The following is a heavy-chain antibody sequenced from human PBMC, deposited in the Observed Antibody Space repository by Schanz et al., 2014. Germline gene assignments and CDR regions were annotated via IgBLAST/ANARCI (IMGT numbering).Heavy chain of an antibody. V-gene: IGHV1-69*04. D-gene: IGHD6-6*01. CDR2: IIPILGIA. CDR3: ARDQSPYTNSSDVRCFDY. Sequence: QEQLVQSGAEVRKPGSSVKVSCKASGGTFSSYAISWVRQAPGQGLEWMGRIIPILGIATYAQKFQGRLTITADTSTITAYMDLRSLRSDDTAVYYCARDQSPYTNSSDVRCFDYWGQGSLVTVSS. J-gene: IGHJ4*02. CDR1: GGTFSSYA.